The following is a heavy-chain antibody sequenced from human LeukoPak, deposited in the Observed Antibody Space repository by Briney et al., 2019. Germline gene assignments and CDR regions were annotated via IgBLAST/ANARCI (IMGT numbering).Heavy chain of an antibody. J-gene: IGHJ3*02. CDR1: GFTFSSYA. CDR2: INGSGGST. CDR3: AEDRGDISPYDAFDI. D-gene: IGHD4-23*01. Sequence: GGSLRLSCAASGFTFSSYAMSWVRQAPGKGLEWVSDINGSGGSTYYADSVKGRLTISRDNSKNTLYLQMNSLRAEDTAVHYCAEDRGDISPYDAFDIWGQGTMVTVSS. V-gene: IGHV3-23*01.